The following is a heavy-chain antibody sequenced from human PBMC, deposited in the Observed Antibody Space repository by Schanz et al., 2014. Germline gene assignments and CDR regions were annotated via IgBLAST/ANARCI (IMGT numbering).Heavy chain of an antibody. CDR3: SKDKQGSRSDDS. CDR1: GVTFSSYA. D-gene: IGHD2-15*01. Sequence: EVQLLESGGGLVKPGGSLRLSCVASGVTFSSYAMSWARQTPGKGLEWVSSITTGGNTYYRDSVKGRFIVSRDNSKNTLYLEMNRLRVDDTAVYYCSKDKQGSRSDDSWGQGTLVTVSS. V-gene: IGHV3-23*01. CDR2: ITTGGNT. J-gene: IGHJ5*01.